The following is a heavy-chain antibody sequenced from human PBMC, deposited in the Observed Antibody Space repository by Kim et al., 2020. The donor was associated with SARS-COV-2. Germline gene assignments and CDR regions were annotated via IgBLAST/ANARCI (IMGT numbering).Heavy chain of an antibody. Sequence: YADSVKGRLTISRDTAKNTLYLQMNSLRAEDTAVYYCARRQFTSGWYYFDYWGQGTLVTVSS. D-gene: IGHD6-19*01. V-gene: IGHV3-74*01. CDR3: ARRQFTSGWYYFDY. J-gene: IGHJ4*02.